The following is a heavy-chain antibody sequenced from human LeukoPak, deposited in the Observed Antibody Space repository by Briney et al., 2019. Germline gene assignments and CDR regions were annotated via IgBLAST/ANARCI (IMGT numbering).Heavy chain of an antibody. Sequence: GRSLRLSCAASGFTFSSYGMHWVRQAPGKGLEWVALIWFDGSNKYHADSAKGRFTISRDNSKNTLYLQMNNLRAEDTAVYYCARPESGNYYFDYWGQGTQVTVSS. CDR2: IWFDGSNK. CDR1: GFTFSSYG. J-gene: IGHJ4*02. D-gene: IGHD1-26*01. V-gene: IGHV3-33*01. CDR3: ARPESGNYYFDY.